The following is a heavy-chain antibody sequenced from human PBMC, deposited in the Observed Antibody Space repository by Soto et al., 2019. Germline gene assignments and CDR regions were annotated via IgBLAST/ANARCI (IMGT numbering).Heavy chain of an antibody. Sequence: SETLSLTCTVSGGSISSYYWSWIRQPPGKGLEWIGYIYYSGSTNYNPSLKSRVTISVDTSKNQFSLKLSSVTAADTAVYYCARIGLYGDFDYWGQGTLVTVSS. CDR3: ARIGLYGDFDY. CDR2: IYYSGST. J-gene: IGHJ4*02. D-gene: IGHD3-16*01. V-gene: IGHV4-59*08. CDR1: GGSISSYY.